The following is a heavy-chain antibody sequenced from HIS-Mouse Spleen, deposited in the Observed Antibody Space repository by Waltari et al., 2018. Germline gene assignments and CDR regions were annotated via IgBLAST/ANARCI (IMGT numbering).Heavy chain of an antibody. CDR2: ISYDGSNK. J-gene: IGHJ4*02. CDR3: ARDRLGGSGSYYFDY. CDR1: VFPCGRFH. D-gene: IGHD3-10*01. V-gene: IGHV3-30*04. Sequence: QIQLVVAVGGVVQRGGTRDLLCCPAVFPCGRFHRHEFRLAPGKGVKWVAVISYDGSNKYSADSVKGRFTISRDKSKNTLYLQMNSLRAEDTAVYYCARDRLGGSGSYYFDYWGQGTLVTVSS.